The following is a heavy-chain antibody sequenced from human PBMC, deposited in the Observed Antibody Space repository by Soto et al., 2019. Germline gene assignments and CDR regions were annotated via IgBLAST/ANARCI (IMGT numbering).Heavy chain of an antibody. J-gene: IGHJ4*02. CDR2: INHSGST. D-gene: IGHD3-3*01. CDR3: ARRYFWSGYRVEY. Sequence: PSETLSLTCAVYGGSFSGYYWSWIRQPPGKGLEWIGEINHSGSTNYNPSLKSRVTISVDTSKNQFSLKLSSVTAADTAVYYCARRYFWSGYRVEYWGQGTLVTVSS. V-gene: IGHV4-34*01. CDR1: GGSFSGYY.